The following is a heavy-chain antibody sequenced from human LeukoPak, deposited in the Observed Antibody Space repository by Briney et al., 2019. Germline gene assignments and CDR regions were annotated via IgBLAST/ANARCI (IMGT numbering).Heavy chain of an antibody. CDR3: TKGPRSIDY. CDR2: ISGSGTST. Sequence: QTGGSLRLSCAASRFTLSTSAMSWVRQAPGKGLEWVSAISGSGTSTYYSDSVKGRFTISRDNSKHMLYLQMNSLRAEDTAVYYCTKGPRSIDYWGQGTLVTVSS. D-gene: IGHD4-17*01. J-gene: IGHJ4*02. V-gene: IGHV3-23*01. CDR1: RFTLSTSA.